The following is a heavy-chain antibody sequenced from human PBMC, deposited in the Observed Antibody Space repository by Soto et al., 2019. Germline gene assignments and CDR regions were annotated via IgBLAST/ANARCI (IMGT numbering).Heavy chain of an antibody. Sequence: QVQLQESGPGLVKPSETLSLTCTVSGGSISSYYWSWIRQPPGKGLEWIGYIYYSGCTNYNPSLKSRVTISVDTSKNQFSLKLSSVTAADTTVYYCARWMTTVTTRAAFDIWGQGTMITVSS. D-gene: IGHD4-17*01. CDR1: GGSISSYY. J-gene: IGHJ3*02. CDR2: IYYSGCT. V-gene: IGHV4-59*01. CDR3: ARWMTTVTTRAAFDI.